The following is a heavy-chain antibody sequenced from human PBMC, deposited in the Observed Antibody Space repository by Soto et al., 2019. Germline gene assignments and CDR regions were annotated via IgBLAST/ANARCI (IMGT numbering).Heavy chain of an antibody. V-gene: IGHV4-39*01. J-gene: IGHJ6*03. CDR2: IYYSGST. Sequence: QLQMQESGPGLVKPSETLSLTCTVSGGSISSSTYYWGWIRQPPGKGLEWIGSIYYSGSTYYNPSLKSRVTISVDTSKNQFSLKLSSVTAADTAVYYCARHYSSSWSFYYYTDVWGKGTTVTVSS. CDR3: ARHYSSSWSFYYYTDV. CDR1: GGSISSSTYY. D-gene: IGHD6-13*01.